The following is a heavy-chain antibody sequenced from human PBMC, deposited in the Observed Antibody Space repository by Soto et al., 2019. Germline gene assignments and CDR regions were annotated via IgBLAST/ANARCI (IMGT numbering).Heavy chain of an antibody. V-gene: IGHV4-34*01. CDR3: ARGQRWLLRGFDY. Sequence: SETLSLTCAVYGGSFSGYYWSWIRQPPGKGLEWIGEINHSGSTNYNPSLKSRVTISVDTSKNQFSLKLSSVTAADTAVYYCARGQRWLLRGFDYWGQGTLVTVSS. D-gene: IGHD3-22*01. CDR1: GGSFSGYY. J-gene: IGHJ4*02. CDR2: INHSGST.